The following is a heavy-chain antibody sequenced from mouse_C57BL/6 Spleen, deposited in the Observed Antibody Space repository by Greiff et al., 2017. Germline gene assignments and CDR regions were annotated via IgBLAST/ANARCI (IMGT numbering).Heavy chain of an antibody. CDR3: ARCACSTPYYFDD. V-gene: IGHV1-78*01. CDR2: IYPSDGST. Sequence: QVQLQQSDAELVKPGASVKISCKVSGYTFTDYTMHWMKQRPERGLEWIGYIYPSDGSTKYNEQFKGKATLTVDKSSSTAYMQLNSLTSEDSAVXFCARCACSTPYYFDDWGQGTTLTVSS. CDR1: GYTFTDYT. D-gene: IGHD1-1*01. J-gene: IGHJ2*01.